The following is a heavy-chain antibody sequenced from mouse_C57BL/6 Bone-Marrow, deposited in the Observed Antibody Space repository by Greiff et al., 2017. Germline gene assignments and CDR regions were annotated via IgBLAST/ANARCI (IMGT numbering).Heavy chain of an antibody. CDR2: INPDSSTI. V-gene: IGHV4-1*01. D-gene: IGHD1-1*01. Sequence: AASGIDFSRYWMSWVRRAPGKGLEWIGEINPDSSTINYAPSLKDKFIISRDNAKNTLYLQMSKVRSEDTALYYCARRLHYYGSYWYFDVWGTGTTVTVSS. CDR3: ARRLHYYGSYWYFDV. CDR1: GIDFSRYW. J-gene: IGHJ1*03.